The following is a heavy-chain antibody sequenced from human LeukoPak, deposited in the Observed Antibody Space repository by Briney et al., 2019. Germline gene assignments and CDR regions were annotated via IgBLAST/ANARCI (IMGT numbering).Heavy chain of an antibody. J-gene: IGHJ3*02. V-gene: IGHV3-48*01. D-gene: IGHD2-15*01. CDR3: ASCSGGSCYRDAFDI. CDR1: GFTFSSYS. Sequence: GGSLRLSCAASGFTFSSYSMNWVRQAPGKGLEWVSYISSSSSTIYYADSVKGRFTISRDNAKNSLYLQMNSLRAEDTAVYYCASCSGGSCYRDAFDIWGQGTMVTVSS. CDR2: ISSSSSTI.